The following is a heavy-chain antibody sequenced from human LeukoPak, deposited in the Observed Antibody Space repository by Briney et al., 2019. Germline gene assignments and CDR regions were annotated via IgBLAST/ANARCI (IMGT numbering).Heavy chain of an antibody. CDR1: GYMFTNYW. D-gene: IGHD4-11*01. Sequence: GESLKISCKGSGYMFTNYWIGWVRQMPGKGLEWMGIIFPGDSDIRYNPSFQGQVTISADKSITTAYLQWSSLKASDTAMYYCARPDYRYYGMDVWGQGTTVTVSS. V-gene: IGHV5-51*01. CDR2: IFPGDSDI. J-gene: IGHJ6*02. CDR3: ARPDYRYYGMDV.